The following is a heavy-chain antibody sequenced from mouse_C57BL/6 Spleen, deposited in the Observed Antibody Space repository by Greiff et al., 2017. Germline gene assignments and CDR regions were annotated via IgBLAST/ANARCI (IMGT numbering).Heavy chain of an antibody. CDR3: TKGFITTVVVPVDY. D-gene: IGHD1-1*01. CDR2: IYPGNSDT. CDR1: GYTFTSYW. Sequence: VHVKQSGTVLARPGASVKMSCKTSGYTFTSYWMHWVKQRPGQGLEWIGAIYPGNSDTSYNQKFKGKAKLTAVTSASTAYMELSSLTNEDSAVYYCTKGFITTVVVPVDYWGQGTTLTVSS. V-gene: IGHV1-5*01. J-gene: IGHJ2*01.